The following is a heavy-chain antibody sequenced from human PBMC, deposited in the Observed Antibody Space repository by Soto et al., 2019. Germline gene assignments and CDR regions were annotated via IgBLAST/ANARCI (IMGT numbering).Heavy chain of an antibody. D-gene: IGHD1-1*01. CDR2: IYHSRST. Sequence: QLQLPESGSGLVRPSQTLSLTCAVSGGSISSGGYSWNWLRQPPGKGLEWIGYIYHSRSTLYNPSLKSRVTISVDKSKNQFSLKLSSVTAADTAVYYCARDQLEGNWFDPWGQGTLVTVSS. CDR1: GGSISSGGYS. J-gene: IGHJ5*02. V-gene: IGHV4-30-2*01. CDR3: ARDQLEGNWFDP.